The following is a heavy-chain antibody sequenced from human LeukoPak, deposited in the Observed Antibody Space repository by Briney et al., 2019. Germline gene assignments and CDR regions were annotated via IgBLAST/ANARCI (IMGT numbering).Heavy chain of an antibody. CDR3: AKDYYDSSGYYSLMDV. J-gene: IGHJ6*02. Sequence: GGSLRLSCAASGFTFDDYAMHWVRQAPGKGLEWVSGISWNSGSIGYADSVKGRFTISRDNAKNSLYLQMNSLRAEDTALYYCAKDYYDSSGYYSLMDVWGQGTTVTVSS. V-gene: IGHV3-9*01. D-gene: IGHD3-22*01. CDR2: ISWNSGSI. CDR1: GFTFDDYA.